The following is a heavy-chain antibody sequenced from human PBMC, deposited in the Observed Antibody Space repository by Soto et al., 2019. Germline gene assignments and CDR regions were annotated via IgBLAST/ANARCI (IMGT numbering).Heavy chain of an antibody. V-gene: IGHV3-30-3*01. CDR1: GFTFSSYA. D-gene: IGHD2-2*01. CDR2: ISYDGSNK. CDR3: AREGAKGYCSSTSCHHYGMDV. Sequence: GGSLRLSCAASGFTFSSYAMHWVRQAPGKGLEWVAVISYDGSNKYYADSVKGRFTISRDNSKNTLYLQMNSLRAEDTAVYYCAREGAKGYCSSTSCHHYGMDVWGQGTTVTVSS. J-gene: IGHJ6*02.